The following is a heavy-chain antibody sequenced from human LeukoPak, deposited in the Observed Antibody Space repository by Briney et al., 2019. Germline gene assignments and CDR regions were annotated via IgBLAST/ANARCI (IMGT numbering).Heavy chain of an antibody. J-gene: IGHJ4*02. D-gene: IGHD1-7*01. CDR1: GFTLSDYW. V-gene: IGHV3-74*01. CDR2: ISPDGRNI. Sequence: GGSLRLSRAASGFTLSDYWMNWVRQAPGKGPVWVSHISPDGRNIAYADSVKGHFTISRDSAKNPLYLQMNSLRVGDTAVYYCVRDGGGTTPYDCWGQGTLVTVSS. CDR3: VRDGGGTTPYDC.